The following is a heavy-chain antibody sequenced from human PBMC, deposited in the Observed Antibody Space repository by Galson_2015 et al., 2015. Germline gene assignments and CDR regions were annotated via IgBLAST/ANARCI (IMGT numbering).Heavy chain of an antibody. CDR2: INGGNENT. CDR3: ATDSGYSSY. V-gene: IGHV1-3*01. J-gene: IGHJ4*02. Sequence: VKVSCKASGYTCTTSNVHWVRQAPGQRLEWMGWINGGNENTKYSQKFQGRVTITRDTSANTAYMELSSLRFEDTAVYYCATDSGYSSYWGQGTLVTVSS. CDR1: GYTCTTSN. D-gene: IGHD5-12*01.